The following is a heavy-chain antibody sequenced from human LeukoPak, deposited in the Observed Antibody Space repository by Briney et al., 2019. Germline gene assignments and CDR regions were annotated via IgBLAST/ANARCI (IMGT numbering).Heavy chain of an antibody. Sequence: PSETLSLTCTVSRGSISSYYWSWIRQPPGKGLEWIGYIYYNGRTNYNPSLKSRFTISVDTSRNQFSLKLSSVTAADTAVYCARSNTVGADLSFGSWGQGTLVTVSS. D-gene: IGHD1-26*01. CDR2: IYYNGRT. CDR3: ARSNTVGADLSFGS. J-gene: IGHJ4*02. V-gene: IGHV4-59*01. CDR1: RGSISSYY.